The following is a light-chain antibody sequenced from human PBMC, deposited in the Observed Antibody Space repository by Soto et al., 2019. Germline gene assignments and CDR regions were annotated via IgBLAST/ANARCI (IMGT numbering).Light chain of an antibody. V-gene: IGLV1-40*01. CDR3: QSYDGSLSASRVV. Sequence: QAVVTQPPSVSGAPGQRVTISCTGSSSNIGAGYDVHWYQQVPGTAPKLLIYGNSNRPSGVPDRFSGSKSGTSASLAITGLQAEDEADYYCQSYDGSLSASRVVFGGGTKVTVL. J-gene: IGLJ2*01. CDR1: SSNIGAGYD. CDR2: GNS.